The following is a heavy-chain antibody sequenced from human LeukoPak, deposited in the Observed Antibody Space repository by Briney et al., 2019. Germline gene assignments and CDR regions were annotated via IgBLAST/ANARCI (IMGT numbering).Heavy chain of an antibody. V-gene: IGHV1-69*04. CDR1: GGTFSSYA. CDR2: IIPILGIA. CDR3: ARDRLRIAAALGGMDV. J-gene: IGHJ6*02. Sequence: GASVKVSCKASGGTFSSYAISWVRQAPGQGLEWMGRIIPILGIANYAQKFQGRVTITADKSTSTAYMELSSLRSEDTAVYYCARDRLRIAAALGGMDVWGQGTTVTVSS. D-gene: IGHD6-13*01.